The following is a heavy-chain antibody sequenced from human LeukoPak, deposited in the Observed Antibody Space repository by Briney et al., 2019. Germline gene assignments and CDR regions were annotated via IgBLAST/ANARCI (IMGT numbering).Heavy chain of an antibody. CDR3: AYIVVVPAATDAFDI. Sequence: GGSLRLSCAASGFTFSSYAMSWVRQAPGKGLEWVSAISGSGGSTYYADSVKGRFTISRDNSKNTLYLQMNSLRAEDTAVYYCAYIVVVPAATDAFDIWGQGTMVTVPS. D-gene: IGHD2-2*01. CDR1: GFTFSSYA. CDR2: ISGSGGST. J-gene: IGHJ3*02. V-gene: IGHV3-23*01.